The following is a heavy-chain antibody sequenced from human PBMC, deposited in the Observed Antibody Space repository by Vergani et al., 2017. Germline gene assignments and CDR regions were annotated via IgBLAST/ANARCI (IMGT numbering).Heavy chain of an antibody. CDR3: TKKSRAYNWGGEADY. D-gene: IGHD1-20*01. Sequence: EVQLLESGGGLVQPGGSLRLSCAASGFTFSSYAMSWVRQAPGKGLEWVSAISGSGGSTYYADSVKGRFTISRDNSKNTLYLQMNSLRAEATAVYYCTKKSRAYNWGGEADYWGQGTLVTVSS. CDR1: GFTFSSYA. CDR2: ISGSGGST. V-gene: IGHV3-23*01. J-gene: IGHJ4*02.